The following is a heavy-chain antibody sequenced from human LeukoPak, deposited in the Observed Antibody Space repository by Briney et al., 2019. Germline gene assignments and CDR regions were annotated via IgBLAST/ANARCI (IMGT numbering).Heavy chain of an antibody. CDR1: GFTFSNYG. CDR3: AKDPTHFRVWDDYDSNVLNC. Sequence: GGSLRLSCVASGFTFSNYGMHWVRQAPGKGLEWVAVISYDGSNKYYAASVKGRFTISRDNSKNTLNLQMNSLRAEDTAVYYCAKDPTHFRVWDDYDSNVLNCWGQGTLVTVSS. V-gene: IGHV3-30*18. CDR2: ISYDGSNK. J-gene: IGHJ4*02. D-gene: IGHD3-22*01.